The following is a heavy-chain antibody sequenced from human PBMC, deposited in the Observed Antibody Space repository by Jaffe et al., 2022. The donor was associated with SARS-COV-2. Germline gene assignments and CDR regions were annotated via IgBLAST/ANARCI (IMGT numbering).Heavy chain of an antibody. J-gene: IGHJ4*02. CDR2: INTKTGNP. Sequence: QVQLVQSGSELKEPGASVKVSCKASGYTFTDYAMNWVRQAPGQGPEWMGWINTKTGNPTYVQGFTGRFVFSLDTSVSTAYLQISSLKAEDTAVYYCARDATQQPYYFDYWGQGTLVTVSS. CDR3: ARDATQQPYYFDY. CDR1: GYTFTDYA. D-gene: IGHD6-13*01. V-gene: IGHV7-4-1*02.